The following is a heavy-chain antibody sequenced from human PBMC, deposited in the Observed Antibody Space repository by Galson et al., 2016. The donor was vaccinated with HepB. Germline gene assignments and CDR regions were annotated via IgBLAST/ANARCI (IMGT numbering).Heavy chain of an antibody. Sequence: SVKVSCKASGYSFTSDGISWVRQAPGQGLEWMGWISPYNGNSSYAQKFQGRVTMTTDTSTNTAYMGLRSLRSDDTAVYYCAREGVCSDGSCYSGFDYWGQGTPVTVSS. CDR2: ISPYNGNS. D-gene: IGHD2-15*01. V-gene: IGHV1-18*04. J-gene: IGHJ4*02. CDR1: GYSFTSDG. CDR3: AREGVCSDGSCYSGFDY.